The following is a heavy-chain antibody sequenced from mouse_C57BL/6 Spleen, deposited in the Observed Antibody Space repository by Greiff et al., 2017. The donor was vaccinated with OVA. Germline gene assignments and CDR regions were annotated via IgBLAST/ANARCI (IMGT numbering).Heavy chain of an antibody. V-gene: IGHV1-42*01. Sequence: VQLQQSGPELVKPGASVKISCKASGYSFTGYYMNWVKQSPEKSLEWIGEINPSTGGTTYNQKFKAKATLTVDKSSSTAYMQLKSLTSEDSAVYYCARNPLYYGSSFSYYFDYWGQGTTLTVSS. D-gene: IGHD1-1*01. CDR3: ARNPLYYGSSFSYYFDY. CDR2: INPSTGGT. CDR1: GYSFTGYY. J-gene: IGHJ2*01.